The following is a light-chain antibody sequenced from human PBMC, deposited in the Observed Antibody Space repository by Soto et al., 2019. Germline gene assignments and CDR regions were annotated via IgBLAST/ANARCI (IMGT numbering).Light chain of an antibody. CDR1: QSVLYSSNNKNY. CDR2: WAS. V-gene: IGKV4-1*01. Sequence: DLVMTQSPDSLAFSLGERATINCKSSQSVLYSSNNKNYLAWYQQKPGQPPKLLIYWASTRESGVPDRFSGSGSGTDFTLTISSLQAEDVAVYYCQQYYSTPWTFGQGTKVDIK. CDR3: QQYYSTPWT. J-gene: IGKJ1*01.